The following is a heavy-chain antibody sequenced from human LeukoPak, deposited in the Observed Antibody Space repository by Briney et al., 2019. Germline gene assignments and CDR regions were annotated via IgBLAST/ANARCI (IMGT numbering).Heavy chain of an antibody. J-gene: IGHJ4*02. V-gene: IGHV3-9*01. D-gene: IGHD4-17*01. CDR1: GFTFDDYA. CDR3: ASHYGDYAL. Sequence: GGSLRLSCAASGFTFDDYAMHWARQAPGKGLEWVSGISWNSGSIGYADSVKGRFTISRDNAKNSLYLQMNSLRAEDTALYYCASHYGDYALWGQGTLVTVSS. CDR2: ISWNSGSI.